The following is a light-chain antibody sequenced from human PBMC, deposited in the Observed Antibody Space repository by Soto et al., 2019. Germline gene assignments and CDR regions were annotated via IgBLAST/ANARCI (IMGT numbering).Light chain of an antibody. CDR3: QQYGSSPEWT. CDR1: QSVSSSY. J-gene: IGKJ1*01. V-gene: IGKV3-20*01. CDR2: GAS. Sequence: EIVLTQSPGTLSLSPGERATLSCRASQSVSSSYLAWYQQKPGQAPRLLMYGASNRATGIPDRFSGSGSGTDFTLTISRLEPEDFAVYYCQQYGSSPEWTFGQGTKVAIK.